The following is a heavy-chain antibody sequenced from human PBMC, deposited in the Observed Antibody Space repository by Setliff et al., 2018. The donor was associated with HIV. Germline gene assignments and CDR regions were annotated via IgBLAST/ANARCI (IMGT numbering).Heavy chain of an antibody. CDR3: ARSVDTTLVPAYYFDY. CDR1: GGSISGYY. CDR2: IHYRGST. Sequence: PSETLSLTCTVSGGSISGYYWSWIRQPPGKGLEWIGYIHYRGSTDYNPSLKSRVTISIDTSKNQFSLKLSSVTAADTAVYYCARSVDTTLVPAYYFDYWGQGTLVTVSS. V-gene: IGHV4-59*01. D-gene: IGHD5-18*01. J-gene: IGHJ4*02.